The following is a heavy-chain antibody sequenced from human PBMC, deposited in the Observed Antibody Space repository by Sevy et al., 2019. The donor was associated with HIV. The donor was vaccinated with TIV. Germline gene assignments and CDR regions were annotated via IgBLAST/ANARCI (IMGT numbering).Heavy chain of an antibody. D-gene: IGHD2-21*02. CDR3: ARESGSDWYLDY. J-gene: IGHJ4*02. CDR2: IFNDGINK. Sequence: GGSLRLSCAASGFIFSRYSMHWVRQAPGKGLEWVAAIFNDGINKYFAGSVKGRFTISRDNSKNTWYLEMNSLRAEDTAVYYCARESGSDWYLDYWGQGTLVTVSS. V-gene: IGHV3-33*01. CDR1: GFIFSRYS.